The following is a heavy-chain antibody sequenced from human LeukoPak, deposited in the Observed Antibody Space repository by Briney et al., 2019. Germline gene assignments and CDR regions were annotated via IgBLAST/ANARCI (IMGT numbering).Heavy chain of an antibody. Sequence: PSETLSLTCTVSGGSISSSSYYWGWIRQPPGKGLEWIGSIYYSGSTYYNPSLKSRVTISVDTSKNQFSLKLSSVTAADTAVYYCTRGSIAYYYMDAWGRGTTVTVSS. CDR2: IYYSGST. D-gene: IGHD3-22*01. V-gene: IGHV4-39*07. CDR1: GGSISSSSYY. J-gene: IGHJ6*03. CDR3: TRGSIAYYYMDA.